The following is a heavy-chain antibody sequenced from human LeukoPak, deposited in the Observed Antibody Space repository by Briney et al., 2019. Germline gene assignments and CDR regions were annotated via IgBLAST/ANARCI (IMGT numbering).Heavy chain of an antibody. CDR1: GFSFSNHW. J-gene: IGHJ4*02. D-gene: IGHD6-13*01. V-gene: IGHV3-7*01. CDR3: ASGRQLGY. Sequence: GGSLRLSCAASGFSFSNHWMSSVRQAPGKGPEWVANIKQDGSEENYVDSVKGRFTISRDNAKNSLYLQMNSLRAEDTAVYYCASGRQLGYWGQGTLVTVSS. CDR2: IKQDGSEE.